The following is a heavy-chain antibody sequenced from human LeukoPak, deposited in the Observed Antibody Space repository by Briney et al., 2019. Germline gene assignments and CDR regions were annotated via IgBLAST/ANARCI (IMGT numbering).Heavy chain of an antibody. J-gene: IGHJ4*02. CDR1: GFTFSSYA. Sequence: GGSLRLSCAASGFTFSSYAMSWVRQAPGKGLEWVSAISGSGGSTYYADSVKGRFTISRDNSKNTLYLQMNSLRAEDTAVYYCVTYYYDSSGYKEGDYWGQGTLVTVSS. CDR2: ISGSGGST. D-gene: IGHD3-22*01. CDR3: VTYYYDSSGYKEGDY. V-gene: IGHV3-23*01.